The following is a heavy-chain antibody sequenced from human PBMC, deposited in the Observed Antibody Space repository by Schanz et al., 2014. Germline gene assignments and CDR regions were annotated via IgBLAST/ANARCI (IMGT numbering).Heavy chain of an antibody. Sequence: EMQLLESGGGLAQPGGSLRLSCAASGFTFSSYAMSWVRQAPGKGLEWVSAISGSGGSTYYADSVKGRFTISRDNSKNTMYLQINNLRADDTAVYYCARELPGVVAFDSWGQGTMVTVSS. V-gene: IGHV3-23*01. J-gene: IGHJ3*01. CDR2: ISGSGGST. D-gene: IGHD7-27*01. CDR1: GFTFSSYA. CDR3: ARELPGVVAFDS.